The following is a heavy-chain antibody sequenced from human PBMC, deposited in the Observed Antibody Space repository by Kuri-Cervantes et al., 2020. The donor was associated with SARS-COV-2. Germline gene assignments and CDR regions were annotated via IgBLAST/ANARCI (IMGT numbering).Heavy chain of an antibody. J-gene: IGHJ4*02. Sequence: VTVASQASGYRFTSYDINWVRRATGQGLEWMGWMNPNSGIAGYAQKFQGRVTLTRDTSIGTAYMELSSLRSEDTAVFYCAFVPPSSTQSDNWGQGALVTVSS. CDR1: GYRFTSYD. CDR2: MNPNSGIA. V-gene: IGHV1-8*01. D-gene: IGHD6-6*01. CDR3: AFVPPSSTQSDN.